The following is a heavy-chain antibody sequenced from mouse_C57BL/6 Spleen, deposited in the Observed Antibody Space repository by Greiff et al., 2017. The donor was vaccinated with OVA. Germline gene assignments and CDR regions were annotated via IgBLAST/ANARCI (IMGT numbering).Heavy chain of an antibody. D-gene: IGHD1-1*01. CDR3: ARPSYYGSSWTWFAY. CDR1: GYTFTSYW. Sequence: VKLQQSGAELVMPGASVKLSCKASGYTFTSYWMHWVKQRPGQGLEWIGEIDPSDSYTNYNQKFKGKSTLTVDKSSSTAYMQLSSLTSEDSAVYYCARPSYYGSSWTWFAYWGQGTLVTVSA. J-gene: IGHJ3*01. CDR2: IDPSDSYT. V-gene: IGHV1-69*01.